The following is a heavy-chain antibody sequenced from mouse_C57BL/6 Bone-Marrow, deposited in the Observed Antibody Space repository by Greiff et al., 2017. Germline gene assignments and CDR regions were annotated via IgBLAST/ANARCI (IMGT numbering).Heavy chain of an antibody. V-gene: IGHV2-6-1*01. J-gene: IGHJ4*01. CDR3: ARHAYSSNYDAAMNY. D-gene: IGHD2-5*01. Sequence: VQLVESGPGLVAPSQSLSITCTVSGFSLTSYGVHWVRQPPGKGLEWLVVIWSDGSTTYNSALKSRLSISKDNSKSQVFLKMNSLQTDDTAMYYCARHAYSSNYDAAMNYWGQGTSVTVSS. CDR1: GFSLTSYG. CDR2: IWSDGST.